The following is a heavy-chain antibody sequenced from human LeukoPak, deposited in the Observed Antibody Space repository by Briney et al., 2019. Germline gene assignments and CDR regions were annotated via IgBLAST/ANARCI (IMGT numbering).Heavy chain of an antibody. CDR3: ARSRPVDY. CDR2: ISSGSDIV. J-gene: IGHJ4*02. Sequence: GGSLRLSCAASGFTFSSHNMNWVRQAPGKGLEWISYISSGSDIVYYADSVKGRFTISRDNVKSSLYLQVNSLRDEDTAVYYCARSRPVDYWGQGALVTVSS. D-gene: IGHD6-6*01. CDR1: GFTFSSHN. V-gene: IGHV3-48*02.